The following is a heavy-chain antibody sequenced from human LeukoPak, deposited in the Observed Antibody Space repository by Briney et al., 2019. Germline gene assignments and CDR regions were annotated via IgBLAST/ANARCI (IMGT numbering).Heavy chain of an antibody. J-gene: IGHJ4*02. D-gene: IGHD3-22*01. Sequence: SETLSLTCTVSGGSISSYYWSWIRQPPGKGLEWIGYIYYSGSTNYNPSLKSQVTISVDTSKNQFSQKLSSVTAADTAVYYCARHRPRSYYDSSGSDFDYWGQGTLVTVSS. CDR2: IYYSGST. CDR1: GGSISSYY. CDR3: ARHRPRSYYDSSGSDFDY. V-gene: IGHV4-59*08.